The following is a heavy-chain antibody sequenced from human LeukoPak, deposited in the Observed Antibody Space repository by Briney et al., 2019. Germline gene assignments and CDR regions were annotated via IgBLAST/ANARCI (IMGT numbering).Heavy chain of an antibody. Sequence: GGSLRLSCAASGFTVSSNYMSWVRQAPGKGLEWVSVIYSGGSTYYADSVKGRFTISRGNSKNTLYLQMNSLRAEDTAVYYCARAGYSYGYVGYFDYWGQGTLVTVSS. CDR1: GFTVSSNY. CDR3: ARAGYSYGYVGYFDY. V-gene: IGHV3-53*01. CDR2: IYSGGST. J-gene: IGHJ4*02. D-gene: IGHD5-18*01.